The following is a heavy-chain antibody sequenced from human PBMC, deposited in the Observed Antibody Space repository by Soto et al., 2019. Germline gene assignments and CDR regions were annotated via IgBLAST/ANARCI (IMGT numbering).Heavy chain of an antibody. CDR1: GYTCTSYG. CDR3: ARGDGVVVTAIPSDY. Sequence: ASVKVSCKASGYTCTSYGISWVRQAPGQGLEWMGWISAYNGNTNYAQKLQGRVTMTTDTSTSTAYMELRSLRSDDTAVYYCARGDGVVVTAIPSDYWGQGTLVTVSS. V-gene: IGHV1-18*04. J-gene: IGHJ4*02. D-gene: IGHD2-21*02. CDR2: ISAYNGNT.